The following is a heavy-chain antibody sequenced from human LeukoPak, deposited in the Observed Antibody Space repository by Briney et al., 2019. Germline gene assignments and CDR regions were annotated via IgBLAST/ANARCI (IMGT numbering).Heavy chain of an antibody. D-gene: IGHD2-15*01. J-gene: IGHJ4*02. CDR2: INSDGNSA. CDR3: VSWWSGDH. CDR1: GFTFSSYW. V-gene: IGHV3-74*01. Sequence: GGSLRLSCAASGFTFSSYWMHWVRQAPGKGLVWVSHINSDGNSATYADSVKGRFTISRDNAKNTLHLQMNSLRAEDTAVYYCVSWWSGDHWGQGTLVTVSS.